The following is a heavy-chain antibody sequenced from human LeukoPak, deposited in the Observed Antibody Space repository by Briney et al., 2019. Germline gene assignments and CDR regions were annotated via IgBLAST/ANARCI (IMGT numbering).Heavy chain of an antibody. V-gene: IGHV3-48*01. CDR3: ARGEIVLWFGERD. J-gene: IGHJ4*02. D-gene: IGHD3-10*01. CDR2: ISSSGTTI. CDR1: GFTFSRYS. Sequence: GASLRLSCAASGFTFSRYSMNWVRQAPGKGLEWISYISSSGTTIYYADSVQGRFIISRDNARNSLYLQMNSLRAEDTAVYYCARGEIVLWFGERDWGQGTLVTVSS.